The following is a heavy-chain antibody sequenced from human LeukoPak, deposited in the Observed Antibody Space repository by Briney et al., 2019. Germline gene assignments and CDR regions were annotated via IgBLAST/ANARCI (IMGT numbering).Heavy chain of an antibody. J-gene: IGHJ4*02. CDR3: AFGFGDY. D-gene: IGHD3-16*01. CDR1: GFTFSSFW. V-gene: IGHV3-7*01. CDR2: IKHDGSET. Sequence: GFLRLSCAASGFTFSSFWMSWVRQAPGKGLEWVANIKHDGSETFYVDSVKGRFTISRDNARNSLYLQMNSLRVEDTALYYCAFGFGDYWGQGSLVTVSS.